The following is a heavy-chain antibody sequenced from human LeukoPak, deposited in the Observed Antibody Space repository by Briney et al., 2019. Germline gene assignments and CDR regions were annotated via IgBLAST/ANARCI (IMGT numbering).Heavy chain of an antibody. CDR3: ARDATPHGYYYYGMDV. CDR2: IYYSGST. Sequence: PSETLSLTCTVSGGSISSYYWSWIRQPPGKGLEWIGYIYYSGSTNYNPSLKSRVTISVDTSKNQFSLKLSSVTAADTAVYYCARDATPHGYYYYGMDVWGQGTTVTVSS. V-gene: IGHV4-59*01. CDR1: GGSISSYY. J-gene: IGHJ6*02.